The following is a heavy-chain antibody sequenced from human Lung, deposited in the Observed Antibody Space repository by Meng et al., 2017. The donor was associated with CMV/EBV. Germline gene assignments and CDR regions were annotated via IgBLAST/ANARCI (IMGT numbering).Heavy chain of an antibody. CDR1: GFTFDTYG. Sequence: GESLKISCAASGFTFDTYGMHWVRQAPGKRLEWVAFIRHDGSNKFYGDSVKGRFTISRDNSKNTLYLQMNSLRAEETAMYYCAKDQLLLGGPNAYFDDWRQGTXVTVSS. V-gene: IGHV3-30*02. D-gene: IGHD3-16*01. J-gene: IGHJ4*02. CDR2: IRHDGSNK. CDR3: AKDQLLLGGPNAYFDD.